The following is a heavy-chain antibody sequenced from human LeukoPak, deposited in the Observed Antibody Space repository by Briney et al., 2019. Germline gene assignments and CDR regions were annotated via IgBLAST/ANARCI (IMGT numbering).Heavy chain of an antibody. Sequence: SETLSLTCTVSGGSVSSGSYYWSWIRQPPGKGLEWIGYIYYSGSTNYNPSLKSRVTISVDTSKNQFSLKLSSVTAADTAVYYCATDRLYRGYSYGFDYWGQGTLVTASS. CDR1: GGSVSSGSYY. V-gene: IGHV4-61*01. CDR3: ATDRLYRGYSYGFDY. CDR2: IYYSGST. D-gene: IGHD5-18*01. J-gene: IGHJ4*02.